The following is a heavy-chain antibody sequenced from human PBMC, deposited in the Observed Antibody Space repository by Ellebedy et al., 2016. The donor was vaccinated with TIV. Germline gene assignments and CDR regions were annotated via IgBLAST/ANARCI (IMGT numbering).Heavy chain of an antibody. CDR2: ISAYNGNT. CDR3: ARSLYFGDFPFDS. V-gene: IGHV1-18*04. CDR1: GHSFTSYG. Sequence: AASVKVSCKASGHSFTSYGISWVRQAPGEGLEWMGWISAYNGNTLSIEKFQGRVTMTTDTSTNTAYMELRSLRSDDTAVYFCARSLYFGDFPFDSWGQGTLVTVSS. D-gene: IGHD3-10*01. J-gene: IGHJ4*02.